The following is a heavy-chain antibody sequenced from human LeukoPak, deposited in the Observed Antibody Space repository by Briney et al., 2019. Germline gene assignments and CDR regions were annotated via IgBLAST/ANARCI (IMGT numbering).Heavy chain of an antibody. Sequence: PSETLSLTCTVSGGSISSGDYYWSWIRQPPGKGLEWIGFIYYSGSTYYNPSLKSRVTISVDTSKNQFSLKLSSVTAADTAVYYCARDAPRYSGSYYHWFDPWGQGTLVTVSS. D-gene: IGHD1-26*01. CDR1: GGSISSGDYY. CDR3: ARDAPRYSGSYYHWFDP. CDR2: IYYSGST. J-gene: IGHJ5*02. V-gene: IGHV4-30-4*01.